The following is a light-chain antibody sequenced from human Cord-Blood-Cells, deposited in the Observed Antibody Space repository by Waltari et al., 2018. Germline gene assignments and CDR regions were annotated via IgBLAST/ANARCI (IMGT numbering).Light chain of an antibody. CDR1: SSDVGCYNL. Sequence: QSALTQPASVSGSPGQSITISCPGTSSDVGCYNLVSWYQQNPGKAPKLMIYEGSKRPSGVSNRFSGSKSGNTASLTISGLQAEDEADYYCCSYAGSSTFDVVFGGGTKLTVL. J-gene: IGLJ2*01. CDR3: CSYAGSSTFDVV. V-gene: IGLV2-23*03. CDR2: EGS.